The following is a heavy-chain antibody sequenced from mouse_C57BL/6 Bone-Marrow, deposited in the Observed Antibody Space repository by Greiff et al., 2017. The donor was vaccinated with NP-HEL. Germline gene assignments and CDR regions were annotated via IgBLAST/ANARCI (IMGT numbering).Heavy chain of an antibody. CDR3: ARKEYYGSSYDYYAMDY. D-gene: IGHD1-1*01. V-gene: IGHV1-64*01. Sequence: VQLQQPGAELVKPGASVKLSCKASGYTFTSYWMHWVKQRPGQGLEWIGMIHPNSGSTNYNEKFKSKATLTVDKSSSTAYMQLSSLTSEDSAVYYCARKEYYGSSYDYYAMDYWGQGTSVTVSS. J-gene: IGHJ4*01. CDR2: IHPNSGST. CDR1: GYTFTSYW.